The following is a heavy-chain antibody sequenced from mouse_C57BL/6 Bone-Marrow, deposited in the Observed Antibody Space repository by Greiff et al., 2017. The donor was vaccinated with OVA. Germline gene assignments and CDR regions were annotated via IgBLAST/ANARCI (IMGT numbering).Heavy chain of an antibody. CDR1: GYAFSSYW. Sequence: VQLQESGAELVKPGASVKISCKASGYAFSSYWMNWVKQRPGKGLEWIGQIYPGDGDTNYNGKFKGKATLTADKSSSTAYMQLSSLTSEDSAVYFCARYCYYGSFDYWGQGTTLTVSS. J-gene: IGHJ2*01. CDR3: ARYCYYGSFDY. CDR2: IYPGDGDT. V-gene: IGHV1-80*01. D-gene: IGHD1-1*01.